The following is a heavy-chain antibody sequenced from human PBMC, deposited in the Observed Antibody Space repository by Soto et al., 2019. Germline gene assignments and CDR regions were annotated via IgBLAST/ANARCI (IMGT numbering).Heavy chain of an antibody. CDR2: IDPRDSYT. CDR3: ACPRSALRCGTCSSNWFDP. D-gene: IGHD2-15*01. V-gene: IGHV5-10-1*01. Sequence: GESLKISWKGSGYSFTSYWISWGRQMPGKGLEWMGRIDPRDSYTNYSPSFQGHVTISADKSISTAYLQWRSLKASDTAMYYGACPRSALRCGTCSSNWFDPWAQGTLVTVSS. CDR1: GYSFTSYW. J-gene: IGHJ5*02.